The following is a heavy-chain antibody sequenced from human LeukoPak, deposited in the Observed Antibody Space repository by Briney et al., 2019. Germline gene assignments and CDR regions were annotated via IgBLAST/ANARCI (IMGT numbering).Heavy chain of an antibody. Sequence: VASVKVSCKASGYTFTGYYMHWVRQAPGQGLEWMGWINPKSGGTNYAQKFQGRVTMTRDTSIHTAYMELSRLRSDDTAVYYCAREEYGFDPWGQGTLSPSPQ. CDR3: AREEYGFDP. J-gene: IGHJ5*02. CDR2: INPKSGGT. CDR1: GYTFTGYY. D-gene: IGHD2-2*01. V-gene: IGHV1-2*02.